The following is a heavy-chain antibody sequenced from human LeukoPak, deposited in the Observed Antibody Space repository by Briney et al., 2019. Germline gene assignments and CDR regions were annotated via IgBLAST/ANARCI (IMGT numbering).Heavy chain of an antibody. Sequence: GASVKVSCKASGGTFSSYAISWVRQAPGQGLEWMGRIIPILGIANYAQKFQGRVTTTADKSTSTAYMELSSLRSEDTAVYYCARDFGHYYDSSGHDYWGQGTLVTVSS. J-gene: IGHJ4*02. CDR2: IIPILGIA. D-gene: IGHD3-22*01. CDR3: ARDFGHYYDSSGHDY. CDR1: GGTFSSYA. V-gene: IGHV1-69*04.